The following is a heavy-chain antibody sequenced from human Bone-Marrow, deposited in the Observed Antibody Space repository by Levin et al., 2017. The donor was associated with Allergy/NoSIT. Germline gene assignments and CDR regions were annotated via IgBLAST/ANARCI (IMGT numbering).Heavy chain of an antibody. CDR2: IWFDGSKK. V-gene: IGHV3-33*01. Sequence: LRLSCAASGFTFSSYGMQWVRQAPGKGLECVAFIWFDGSKKYYADSVRGRFTISRDTSENTLYLQMNSLRAEDTAVYYCARAEYSYGFYYYGMDLWGQGTTVTVSS. CDR3: ARAEYSYGFYYYGMDL. D-gene: IGHD5-18*01. CDR1: GFTFSSYG. J-gene: IGHJ6*02.